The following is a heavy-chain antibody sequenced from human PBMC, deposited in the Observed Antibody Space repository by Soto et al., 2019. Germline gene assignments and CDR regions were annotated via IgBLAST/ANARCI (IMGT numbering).Heavy chain of an antibody. CDR3: AKGRGGSGSLTPRVDF. CDR1: GFTFNNYA. V-gene: IGHV3-23*01. Sequence: EVQLLESGGGLVQPGGSLRLSCAASGFTFNNYAMTWVRQAPGKGLEWVSAISGSGDTTSYADSVTGRFTVSRDGSKNSLYLQMSSLRAEDTALYYCAKGRGGSGSLTPRVDFWGQGTLVTVSS. D-gene: IGHD3-10*01. J-gene: IGHJ4*02. CDR2: ISGSGDTT.